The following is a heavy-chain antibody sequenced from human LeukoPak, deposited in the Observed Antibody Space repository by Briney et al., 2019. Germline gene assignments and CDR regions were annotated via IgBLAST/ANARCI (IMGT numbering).Heavy chain of an antibody. J-gene: IGHJ5*02. V-gene: IGHV3-30*18. CDR3: AKDGGTSGFDP. CDR1: GFTFSSYG. D-gene: IGHD1-1*01. CDR2: ISYDGSNK. Sequence: GRSLRLSCAASGFTFSSYGMHWVRQAPGKGLEWVAVISYDGSNKYYADSVKGRFTISRDNSKSTLYLQMNSLRAEDTAVYYCAKDGGTSGFDPWGQGTLVTVSS.